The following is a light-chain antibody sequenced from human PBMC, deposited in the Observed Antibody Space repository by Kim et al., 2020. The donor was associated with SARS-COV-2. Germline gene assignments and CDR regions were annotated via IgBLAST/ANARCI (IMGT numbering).Light chain of an antibody. V-gene: IGLV2-14*01. CDR3: SSYTTSSTVV. J-gene: IGLJ2*01. CDR2: DVG. CDR1: SSDVGGSKY. Sequence: QSALTQPASVSGSPGQWITISCSGSSSDVGGSKYVSWYQQHPNKAPKLMLYDVGKRPSGVSDRFSGSNSGNTASLTISGLQVEDEADYYCSSYTTSSTVVFGGGTQMNVL.